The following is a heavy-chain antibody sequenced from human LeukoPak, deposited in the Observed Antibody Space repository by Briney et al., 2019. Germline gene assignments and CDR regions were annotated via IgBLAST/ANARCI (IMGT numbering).Heavy chain of an antibody. CDR1: GYTFTGYY. D-gene: IGHD3-10*01. CDR2: INPNSGGT. Sequence: ASVKDSCKASGYTFTGYYMHWVRQAPGQGLEWMGWINPNSGGTNYAQKFQGRVTMTRDTSISTAYMELSRLRSDDTAVYYCARLYNGSGKHWFDPWGQGTLVTVSS. J-gene: IGHJ5*02. CDR3: ARLYNGSGKHWFDP. V-gene: IGHV1-2*02.